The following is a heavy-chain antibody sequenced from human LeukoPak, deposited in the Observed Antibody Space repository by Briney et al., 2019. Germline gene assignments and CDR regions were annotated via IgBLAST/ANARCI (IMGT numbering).Heavy chain of an antibody. CDR1: GGSFSGYY. V-gene: IGHV4-34*01. CDR3: ASMLPATAIHFDY. Sequence: SETLSLTCAVYGGSFSGYYGSWIRQPLGKGLEWIGEINHSGSTNYNPSLKSRVTISVDTSKNQFSLKLSSVTAADTAVYYCASMLPATAIHFDYWGQGTLVTVSS. CDR2: INHSGST. D-gene: IGHD2-2*02. J-gene: IGHJ4*02.